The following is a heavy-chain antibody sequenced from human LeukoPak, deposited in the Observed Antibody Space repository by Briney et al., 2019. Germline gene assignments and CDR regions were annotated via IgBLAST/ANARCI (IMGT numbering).Heavy chain of an antibody. J-gene: IGHJ4*02. Sequence: KPSETLSLTCTVSGGSISSSSYYWGWIRQPPGKGLEWIGSIYYSGSTYYNPSLKSRVTISVDTSKNQFSLKLSSVTAADTAVYYCARGCSGGSCPVYWGQGTLVTVSS. CDR3: ARGCSGGSCPVY. CDR2: IYYSGST. CDR1: GGSISSSSYY. V-gene: IGHV4-39*07. D-gene: IGHD2-15*01.